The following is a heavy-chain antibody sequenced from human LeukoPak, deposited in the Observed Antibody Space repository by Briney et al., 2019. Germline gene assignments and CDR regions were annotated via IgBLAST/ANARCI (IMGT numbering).Heavy chain of an antibody. CDR3: ATDLGDYGDYLRC. D-gene: IGHD4-17*01. V-gene: IGHV3-30*02. Sequence: GGSLRLSCAASGFTFSTYGMYSVRQATGKGLEWVAFIRYDGNNKYHADAVKGRFTISRDNSKNTLYLQMNSLEAEDTAVYYCATDLGDYGDYLRCWGQGAQVTVSS. CDR2: IRYDGNNK. CDR1: GFTFSTYG. J-gene: IGHJ4*02.